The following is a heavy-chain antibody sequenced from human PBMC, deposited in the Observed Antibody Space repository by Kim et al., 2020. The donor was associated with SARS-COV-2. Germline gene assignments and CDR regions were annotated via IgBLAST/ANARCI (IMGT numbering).Heavy chain of an antibody. D-gene: IGHD3-22*01. CDR3: ARSPQAHSGYYFRRGSGTLDY. J-gene: IGHJ4*02. CDR1: GGSFSGYY. Sequence: SETLSLTCAVYGGSFSGYYWSWIRQPPGKGLEWIGEINHSGSTNYNPSLKSRVTISVDTSKNQFSLKLSSVTAADTAVYYCARSPQAHSGYYFRRGSGTLDYWGQGTLVTVSS. V-gene: IGHV4-34*01. CDR2: INHSGST.